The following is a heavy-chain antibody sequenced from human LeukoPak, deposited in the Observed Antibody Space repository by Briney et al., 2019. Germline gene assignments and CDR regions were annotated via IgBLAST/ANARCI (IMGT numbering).Heavy chain of an antibody. Sequence: GGSLRLSCVASGFAFKTQGMVWVRQPPGKGLEWVAAILYDGSNTHYGDAVKGRFTVSRDNSNNMLYLEMNSLRIEDTALYYSAAGRGVVDHWGQGTLVIVSS. V-gene: IGHV3-33*03. CDR1: GFAFKTQG. CDR2: ILYDGSNT. D-gene: IGHD2-21*01. CDR3: AAGRGVVDH. J-gene: IGHJ4*02.